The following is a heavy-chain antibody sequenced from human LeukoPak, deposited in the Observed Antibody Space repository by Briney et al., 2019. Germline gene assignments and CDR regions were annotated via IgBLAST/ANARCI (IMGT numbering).Heavy chain of an antibody. V-gene: IGHV4-59*01. Sequence: PSETLSLTCTVSGGSISGYHWSWIRQPPGKALEWIGYIYYTGKTNYNSSLKSRVTISVDTSKNQFSLKLSSVTAADTAVYYCARSRFLEWLYDAFDIWGQGTMVTVSS. CDR3: ARSRFLEWLYDAFDI. CDR1: GGSISGYH. CDR2: IYYTGKT. J-gene: IGHJ3*02. D-gene: IGHD3-3*01.